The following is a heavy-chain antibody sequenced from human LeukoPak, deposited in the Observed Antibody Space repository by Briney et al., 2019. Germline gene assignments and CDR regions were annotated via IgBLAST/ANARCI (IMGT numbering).Heavy chain of an antibody. V-gene: IGHV3-48*01. CDR2: ISSLSGTI. CDR3: AELGITMIGGV. Sequence: GGSLRLSCAASGFTFSSYSMNWVRQAPGEGLEWVSYISSLSGTIYYADSVKGRFTISRDNAKNSLYLQMNSLRAEDTAVYYCAELGITMIGGVWGKGTTVTISS. D-gene: IGHD3-10*02. J-gene: IGHJ6*04. CDR1: GFTFSSYS.